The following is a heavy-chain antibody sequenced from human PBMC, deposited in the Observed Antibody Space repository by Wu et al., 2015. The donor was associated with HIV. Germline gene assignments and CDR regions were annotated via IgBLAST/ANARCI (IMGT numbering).Heavy chain of an antibody. CDR1: GRTFNNYA. V-gene: IGHV1-69*05. J-gene: IGHJ4*02. Sequence: QVQLVQSGAEMKKPGSSVKVSCKASGRTFNNYAINWVRQVPGQGLEWMGGIMPTLGVANDAQKFQDRVTITTDESTSTAYLEVSSLRSEDTAVYYCARGQLYCSGGSCYSRLDYWGQGTLVTVSS. CDR2: IMPTLGVA. CDR3: ARGQLYCSGGSCYSRLDY. D-gene: IGHD2-15*01.